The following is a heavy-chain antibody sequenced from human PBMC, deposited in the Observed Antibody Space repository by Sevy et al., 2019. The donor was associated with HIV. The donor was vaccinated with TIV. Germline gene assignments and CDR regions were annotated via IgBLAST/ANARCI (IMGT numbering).Heavy chain of an antibody. CDR2: INPKSGGT. J-gene: IGHJ6*02. V-gene: IGHV1-2*06. D-gene: IGHD7-27*01. Sequence: ASVKVSCESSGYTFSAYYIHWVRQAPGQGLEWMGRINPKSGGTTFAQKFQGRVSMTRDTSIGTAYMALNRLTSDDTAVYYCARDRGELGGYYYYGLDVWGQGTTVTVSS. CDR3: ARDRGELGGYYYYGLDV. CDR1: GYTFSAYY.